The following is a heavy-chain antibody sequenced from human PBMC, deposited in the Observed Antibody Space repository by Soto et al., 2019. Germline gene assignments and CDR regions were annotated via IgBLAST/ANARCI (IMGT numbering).Heavy chain of an antibody. V-gene: IGHV3-21*01. D-gene: IGHD5-18*01. Sequence: EVQLVESGGGLVKPGGSLRLSCAASGFTFSSYSMNWVRQAPGKGLEWVSSISSSSSYIYYADSVKGRFTISRDNAKNSLYLQMNSLRAEDTAVYYCARDGVDTAMTYYYYGMAVWGQGTTVTVSS. CDR2: ISSSSSYI. CDR3: ARDGVDTAMTYYYYGMAV. CDR1: GFTFSSYS. J-gene: IGHJ6*02.